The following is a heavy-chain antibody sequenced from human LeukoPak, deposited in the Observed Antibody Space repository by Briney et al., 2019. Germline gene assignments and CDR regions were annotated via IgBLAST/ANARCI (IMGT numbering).Heavy chain of an antibody. D-gene: IGHD6-13*01. CDR3: ARVGRNWGSSSWLYYFDY. V-gene: IGHV4-39*07. J-gene: IGHJ4*02. CDR1: SGSISSSSYY. CDR2: IYYSGST. Sequence: SETLSLTCTVSSGSISSSSYYWGWIRQPPGKGLEWIGSIYYSGSTYYNPSLKSRVTISVDTSKNQFSLKLSSVTAADTAVYYCARVGRNWGSSSWLYYFDYWGQGTLVTVSS.